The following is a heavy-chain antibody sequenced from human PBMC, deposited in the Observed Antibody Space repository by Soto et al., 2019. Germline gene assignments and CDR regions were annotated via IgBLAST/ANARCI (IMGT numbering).Heavy chain of an antibody. J-gene: IGHJ4*02. CDR1: GFTFSSYA. CDR3: AKGCSSGSCPRH. V-gene: IGHV3-23*01. D-gene: IGHD2-15*01. Sequence: GGSLRLSCAASGFTFSSYAMSWVRQAPGKGLEWLSTITDSGERTYYAESVKGRFSISRDNSKDMQYLQMSSLGVEDTAIYYCAKGCSSGSCPRHWGQGTLVTVSS. CDR2: ITDSGERT.